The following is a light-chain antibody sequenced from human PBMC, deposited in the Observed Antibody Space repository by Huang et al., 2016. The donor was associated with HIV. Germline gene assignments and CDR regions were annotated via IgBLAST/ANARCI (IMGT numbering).Light chain of an antibody. CDR1: QSVSSN. J-gene: IGKJ2*01. Sequence: EIVMTQSPATLSVSPGERATLSCRASQSVSSNLAWYQQKLGQAPRLLIFDASTRATSIPARCSGSGSGTEFTLTISSLQYEDFAVYYCQQYNDWPPYTFGQGTKLEIK. CDR2: DAS. V-gene: IGKV3-15*01. CDR3: QQYNDWPPYT.